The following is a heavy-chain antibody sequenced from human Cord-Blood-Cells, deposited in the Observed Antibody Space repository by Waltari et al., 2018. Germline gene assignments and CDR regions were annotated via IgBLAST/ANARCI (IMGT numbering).Heavy chain of an antibody. CDR1: GYTFTSYY. J-gene: IGHJ4*02. V-gene: IGHV1-46*01. CDR2: INPRCGST. Sequence: QVQLVQSGAEVKKPGASVKVSCKASGYTFTSYYMHWVRQAPGQGLEWMGIINPRCGSTSYAQKFQGRVTMTRDTSTSTVYMELSSLRSEDTAVYYCASLGSGSPAFDYWGQGTLVTVSS. D-gene: IGHD1-26*01. CDR3: ASLGSGSPAFDY.